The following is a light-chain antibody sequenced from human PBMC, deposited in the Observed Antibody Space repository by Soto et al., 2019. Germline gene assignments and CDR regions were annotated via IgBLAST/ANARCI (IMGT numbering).Light chain of an antibody. V-gene: IGLV2-14*03. J-gene: IGLJ1*01. CDR1: SSDVGGYNY. Sequence: QSALTQPASVSGSPGQSITISCTGTSSDVGGYNYVSWHQHHPGKAPNLMIYDVSNRPSGVSNRFSGSKAGNTSSLTISGLQAEDEADYYCSSYTSSSTLGVFGTGTKLTVL. CDR2: DVS. CDR3: SSYTSSSTLGV.